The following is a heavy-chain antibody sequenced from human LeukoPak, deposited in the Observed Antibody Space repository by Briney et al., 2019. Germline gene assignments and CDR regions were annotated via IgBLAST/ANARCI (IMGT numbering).Heavy chain of an antibody. D-gene: IGHD6-19*01. CDR3: ARSGHSNGWYYFDY. J-gene: IGHJ4*02. V-gene: IGHV3-48*01. CDR2: ISSYTIT. CDR1: GFTFSSYS. Sequence: GGSLRLSCAASGFTFSSYSMNWVRQAPGKRLEWIAYISSYTITYYADFVKGRFTISRDNAKKSLDLQMNSLRAEDTAVYYCARSGHSNGWYYFDYWGLGALVTVSS.